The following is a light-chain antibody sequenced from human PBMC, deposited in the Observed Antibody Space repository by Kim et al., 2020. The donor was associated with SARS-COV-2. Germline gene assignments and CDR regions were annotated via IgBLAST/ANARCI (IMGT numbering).Light chain of an antibody. V-gene: IGKV1-8*01. CDR3: QQYYSYPRT. J-gene: IGKJ1*01. Sequence: AIRMTQSPSSLSASAGDRVTITCRASQSISSYLAWYQQKPGKAPNLLIYSASTLQSGVPSRFSGSGSGTDFTLSISCLQSEDFATYYCQQYYSYPRTFGQGTKVDIK. CDR1: QSISSY. CDR2: SAS.